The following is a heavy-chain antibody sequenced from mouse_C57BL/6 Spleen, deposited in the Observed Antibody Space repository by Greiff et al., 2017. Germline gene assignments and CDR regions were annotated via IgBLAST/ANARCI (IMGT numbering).Heavy chain of an antibody. Sequence: EVQLQQSGPVLVKPGASVKMSCKASGYTFTDYYMNWVKQSHGKSLEWIGVINPYNGGTSYNQKFKGKATLTVDKSSSTAYMELNSLTSEDSAVYYCARVGGYDAMDYWGQGTSVTVSS. CDR1: GYTFTDYY. J-gene: IGHJ4*01. CDR2: INPYNGGT. CDR3: ARVGGYDAMDY. V-gene: IGHV1-19*01. D-gene: IGHD1-1*02.